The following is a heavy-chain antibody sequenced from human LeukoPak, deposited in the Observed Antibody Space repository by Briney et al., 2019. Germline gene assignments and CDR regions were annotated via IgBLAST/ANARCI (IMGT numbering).Heavy chain of an antibody. CDR3: AREKIFSGSEVGAFDI. D-gene: IGHD3-9*01. Sequence: PSETLSLTCTVSGGSISSGSYYWSWIRQPAGKGLEWIGRIYTSGSTNYNPSLKSRVTISVDTSKNQFSLKLSSVTAADTAVYYCAREKIFSGSEVGAFDIWGQGTMVTVSS. CDR2: IYTSGST. V-gene: IGHV4-61*02. CDR1: GGSISSGSYY. J-gene: IGHJ3*02.